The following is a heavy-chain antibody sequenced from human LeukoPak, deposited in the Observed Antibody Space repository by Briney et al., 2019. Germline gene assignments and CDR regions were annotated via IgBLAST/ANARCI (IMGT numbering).Heavy chain of an antibody. J-gene: IGHJ4*02. V-gene: IGHV3-23*01. CDR2: ISGDGEST. CDR1: GVTLRNYA. CDR3: AKDRDCSSTGCYVFAN. Sequence: PGGSLRLSCAASGVTLRNYAMTWIRQAPGKGLQWGSGISGDGESTYYADSVRGRFTISRDSSRNTMYLQMNNLGAEDTAIYYCAKDRDCSSTGCYVFANWGQGTLVTVSS. D-gene: IGHD2-2*01.